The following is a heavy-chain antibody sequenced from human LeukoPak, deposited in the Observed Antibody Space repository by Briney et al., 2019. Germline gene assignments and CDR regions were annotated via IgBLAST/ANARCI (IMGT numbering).Heavy chain of an antibody. CDR2: IYHSGST. Sequence: SETLSLTCTVSGYSISSGYYWGWIRQPPGKGLEWIGSIYHSGSTYYNPSLKSRVTISVDTSKNQFSLKLSSVTAADTAVYYCASPVIFGVVRKSSSYMDVWGKGTTVTVSS. D-gene: IGHD3-3*01. V-gene: IGHV4-38-2*02. J-gene: IGHJ6*03. CDR3: ASPVIFGVVRKSSSYMDV. CDR1: GYSISSGYY.